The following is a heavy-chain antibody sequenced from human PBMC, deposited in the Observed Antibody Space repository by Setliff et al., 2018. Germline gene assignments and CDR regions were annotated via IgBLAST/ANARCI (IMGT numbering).Heavy chain of an antibody. CDR1: GYTFTSYG. Sequence: GASVKVSCKASGYTFTSYGFSWVRQAPGQGLEWMGWISVYNGKTKYAQKFQGRVTMTTDTATRTAYMEVTSLRSDDTAVYYCATAKFPGDWGDYWGQGTLVTVSS. D-gene: IGHD2-21*01. V-gene: IGHV1-18*01. CDR2: ISVYNGKT. CDR3: ATAKFPGDWGDY. J-gene: IGHJ4*02.